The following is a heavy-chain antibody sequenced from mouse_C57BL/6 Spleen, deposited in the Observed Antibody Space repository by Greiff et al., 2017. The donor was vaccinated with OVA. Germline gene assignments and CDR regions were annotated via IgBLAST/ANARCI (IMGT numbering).Heavy chain of an antibody. CDR1: GYSFTDYN. Sequence: EVQLVESGPELVKPGASVKISCKASGYSFTDYNMNWVKQSNGKSLEWIGVINPNYGTTSYNQQFKGKATLTVDQYSSPAYMQLNSLTSEDSAVYYCASSDYYDNRVSLYYAMDYWGQGTSVTVSS. CDR2: INPNYGTT. CDR3: ASSDYYDNRVSLYYAMDY. J-gene: IGHJ4*01. D-gene: IGHD1-1*01. V-gene: IGHV1-39*01.